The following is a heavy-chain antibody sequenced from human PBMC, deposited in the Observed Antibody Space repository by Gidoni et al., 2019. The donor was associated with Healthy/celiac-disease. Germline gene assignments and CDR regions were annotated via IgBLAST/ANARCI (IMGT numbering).Heavy chain of an antibody. D-gene: IGHD3-22*01. CDR2: IIPILAIA. Sequence: QVQLVQSGAEMKKPGSSVKVSCKASGGTFSSYTITWVRQAPGQGLEWMGRIIPILAIANYAQKFQGRVTITADKSTSTAYMELSSLRSEDTAMYYCARLRDPLTSYYDSSGYPSDAFDIWGQGTMVTVSS. V-gene: IGHV1-69*02. CDR3: ARLRDPLTSYYDSSGYPSDAFDI. CDR1: GGTFSSYT. J-gene: IGHJ3*02.